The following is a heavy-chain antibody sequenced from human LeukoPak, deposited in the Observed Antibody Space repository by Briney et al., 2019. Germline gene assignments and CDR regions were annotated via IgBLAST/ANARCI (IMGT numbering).Heavy chain of an antibody. J-gene: IGHJ4*02. D-gene: IGHD5-24*01. CDR3: ARDGRRDGYNYYFDY. V-gene: IGHV1-46*01. CDR2: INPSGGST. Sequence: ASVKVSCKASGYTFTSYYMRWVRQAPGQGLEWMGIINPSGGSTSYAQKFQGRVTMTRDMSTSTVYMELSSLRSEDTAVYYCARDGRRDGYNYYFDYWGQGTLVTVSS. CDR1: GYTFTSYY.